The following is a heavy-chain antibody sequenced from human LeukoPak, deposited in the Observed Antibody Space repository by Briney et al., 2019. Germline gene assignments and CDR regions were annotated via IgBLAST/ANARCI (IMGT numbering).Heavy chain of an antibody. Sequence: SETLSLTCAVYGGSFSGYYWSWIRQPPGKGLEWIGEINHSGSTNYNPSLKSRVTISVDTSKNQFSLKLSSVTAADTAVYYCARGPYYYDSSGYYLRPGYFDYWGQGTLVTVSS. D-gene: IGHD3-22*01. CDR2: INHSGST. V-gene: IGHV4-34*01. J-gene: IGHJ4*02. CDR3: ARGPYYYDSSGYYLRPGYFDY. CDR1: GGSFSGYY.